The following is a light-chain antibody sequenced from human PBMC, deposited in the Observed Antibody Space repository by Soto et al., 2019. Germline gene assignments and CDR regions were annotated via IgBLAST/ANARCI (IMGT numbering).Light chain of an antibody. V-gene: IGKV3-11*01. CDR3: LQRSDWPPIT. Sequence: EIVLTQSPDTLSLSPGDRATLSCRASQSIGSYLAWYQQKPGQAPRLLIYDASNSATGIPARFSGGGSGTDFTLTISSLEPEDFAVYYCLQRSDWPPITFGQGTRLDSK. J-gene: IGKJ5*01. CDR1: QSIGSY. CDR2: DAS.